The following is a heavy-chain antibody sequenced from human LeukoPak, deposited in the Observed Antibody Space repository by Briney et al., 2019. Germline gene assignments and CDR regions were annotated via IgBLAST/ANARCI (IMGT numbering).Heavy chain of an antibody. CDR2: INHSGST. CDR3: ASHLITMVRGVIGY. D-gene: IGHD3-10*01. Sequence: SETLSLTCAVYGGSFSGYYWSWIRQPPGKGLEWIGEINHSGSTNYNPSLKSRVTISVDTSKNQFSLKLSSVTAADTAVYYCASHLITMVRGVIGYWGQGTLVTVSS. J-gene: IGHJ4*02. V-gene: IGHV4-34*01. CDR1: GGSFSGYY.